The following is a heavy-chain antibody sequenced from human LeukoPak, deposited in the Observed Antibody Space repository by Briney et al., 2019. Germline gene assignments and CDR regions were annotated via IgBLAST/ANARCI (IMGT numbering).Heavy chain of an antibody. CDR2: IYYSGST. Sequence: SETLSLTCSVSGGSISSYYWSWIRQPPGKEPEGIGYIYYSGSTNYNPSLKSRVTISVDTSKNQFSLKLTSVTPADTAVYYCARFSYGPGYFDYWGQGTLVIVSS. CDR3: ARFSYGPGYFDY. V-gene: IGHV4-59*01. CDR1: GGSISSYY. J-gene: IGHJ4*02. D-gene: IGHD5-18*01.